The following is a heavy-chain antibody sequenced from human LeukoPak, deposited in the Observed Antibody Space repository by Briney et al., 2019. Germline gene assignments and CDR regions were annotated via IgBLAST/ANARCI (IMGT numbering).Heavy chain of an antibody. CDR2: VKPNSGHT. J-gene: IGHJ4*02. D-gene: IGHD2-15*01. V-gene: IGHV1-8*01. CDR1: GYTFTSYD. CDR3: ARGAPGSYCSGGSCPYFDY. Sequence: ASVKVSCKASGYTFTSYDVNWVRQAPGHGLEWMALVKPNSGHTDYAQKFQGRVTMTTNTSKSTAYMELSSLRSEDTAVYYCARGAPGSYCSGGSCPYFDYWGQGTLVSVSS.